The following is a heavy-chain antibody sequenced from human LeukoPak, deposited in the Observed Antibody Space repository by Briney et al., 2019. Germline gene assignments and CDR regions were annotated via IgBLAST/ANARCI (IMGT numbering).Heavy chain of an antibody. D-gene: IGHD5-12*01. CDR3: AITLRATRNY. CDR2: ISSSSSTI. Sequence: GGSLRLSCAASGFTFSSYEMNWVRQAPGKGLEWVSYISSSSSTIYYADSVKGRFAISRDNAKNSLYLQMNSLRAEDTAVYYCAITLRATRNYWGQGTLVTVSS. J-gene: IGHJ4*02. CDR1: GFTFSSYE. V-gene: IGHV3-48*03.